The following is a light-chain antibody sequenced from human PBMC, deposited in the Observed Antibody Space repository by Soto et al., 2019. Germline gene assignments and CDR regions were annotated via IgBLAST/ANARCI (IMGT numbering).Light chain of an antibody. V-gene: IGKV3-20*01. Sequence: EIVLTQSPGTLSLSPGERATLSCRASQSVSRSYLAWYQQKPGQAPRLLIYGASSRATGIPDRFSGSGSGTDFTLTISRLEPEDFPVYYCQQYGSSPTTFGQGTKV. CDR3: QQYGSSPTT. J-gene: IGKJ1*01. CDR2: GAS. CDR1: QSVSRSY.